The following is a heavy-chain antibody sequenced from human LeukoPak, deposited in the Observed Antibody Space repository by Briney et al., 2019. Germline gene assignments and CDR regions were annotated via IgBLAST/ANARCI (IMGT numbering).Heavy chain of an antibody. D-gene: IGHD1-14*01. Sequence: SETLSLTCTVSNGSISSNTYFWSWIRQPAGKGLEWIGRMSSSGISTYSPSLKSRVTISVDTSKNQFSLKLSSVTAADTAVYYCARLGKTGRAFDIWGQGTMVTVSS. CDR1: NGSISSNTYF. CDR3: ARLGKTGRAFDI. J-gene: IGHJ3*02. CDR2: MSSSGIS. V-gene: IGHV4-61*10.